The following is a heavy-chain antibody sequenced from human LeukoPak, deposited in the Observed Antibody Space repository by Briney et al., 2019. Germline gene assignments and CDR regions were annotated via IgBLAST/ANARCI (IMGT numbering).Heavy chain of an antibody. CDR2: IIPIFGTA. V-gene: IGHV1-69*13. D-gene: IGHD1-20*01. Sequence: WASVKVSCKASGGTFSSYAISWVRQAPGQGLEWMGGIIPIFGTANYAQKFQGRVTITADESTSTAYMELSSLRSEDTAVYYCARDRRITGTTLDYWGQGTLVTVSS. CDR1: GGTFSSYA. J-gene: IGHJ4*02. CDR3: ARDRRITGTTLDY.